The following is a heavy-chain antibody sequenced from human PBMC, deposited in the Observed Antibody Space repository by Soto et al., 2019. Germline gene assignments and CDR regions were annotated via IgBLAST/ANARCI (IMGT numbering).Heavy chain of an antibody. CDR2: IIPILGIT. CDR1: GGTFSSYT. Sequence: SVKVSCTASGGTFSSYTVSCVRQAPGQELEWMGRIIPILGITNYAQKFQGRVTITRDESTSTVYMELSSLRSEDTAVYYCARRSITIFGVPYNWFDPWGQGTLVTVSS. V-gene: IGHV1-69*02. CDR3: ARRSITIFGVPYNWFDP. D-gene: IGHD3-3*01. J-gene: IGHJ5*02.